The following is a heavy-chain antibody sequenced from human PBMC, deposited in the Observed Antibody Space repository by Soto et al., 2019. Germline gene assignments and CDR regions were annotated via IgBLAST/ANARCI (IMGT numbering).Heavy chain of an antibody. J-gene: IGHJ6*02. D-gene: IGHD6-19*01. CDR1: GITFSSYA. Sequence: VHLLESGGGLVQPGGSLRLSCAASGITFSSYAMNWVRQAPGMGLEWVSSISSSGATTYYADSVKGRFTISRDNSKNTLYLQMNSLRAEGTALYYCAQGLDSHYYYGMDVWGQGTTVTVSS. V-gene: IGHV3-23*01. CDR3: AQGLDSHYYYGMDV. CDR2: ISSSGATT.